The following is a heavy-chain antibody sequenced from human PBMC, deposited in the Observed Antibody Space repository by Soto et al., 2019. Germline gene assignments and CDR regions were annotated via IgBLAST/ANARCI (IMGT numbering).Heavy chain of an antibody. CDR1: GYTFTSYA. D-gene: IGHD2-8*01. V-gene: IGHV1-3*01. CDR2: INAGNGNT. Sequence: GASVKVSCKASGYTFTSYAMHWVRQAPGQRLEWMGWINAGNGNTKYSQKFQGRVTITRDTSASTAYMELSSLRSEDTAVYYCARDQYCTNGVCYWARYNWFDPWGQGALVTVSS. CDR3: ARDQYCTNGVCYWARYNWFDP. J-gene: IGHJ5*02.